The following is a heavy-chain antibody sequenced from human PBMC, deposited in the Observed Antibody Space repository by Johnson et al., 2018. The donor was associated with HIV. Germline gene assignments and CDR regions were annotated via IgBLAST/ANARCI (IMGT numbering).Heavy chain of an antibody. CDR2: IRSKPYISAT. D-gene: IGHD3-22*01. CDR1: GLTFSDSA. Sequence: VQLVESGGALVQPGGSLKLPCAASGLTFSDSALHWVRQAPEKGLEWVGRIRSKPYISATAYAPSVTGRFTISRDDSKNMSYLQMKSLKTEDTAVYYCTRTDDAYHYDTFGYIDAFDIWGQGTMVTVSS. CDR3: TRTDDAYHYDTFGYIDAFDI. V-gene: IGHV3-73*02. J-gene: IGHJ3*02.